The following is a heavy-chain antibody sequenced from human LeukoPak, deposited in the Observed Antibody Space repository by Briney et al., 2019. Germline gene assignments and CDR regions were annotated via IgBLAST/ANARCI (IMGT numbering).Heavy chain of an antibody. Sequence: GGALEISWKGSGSLFTRYWIGGVRQLPGKGLEGMGIIYPGESDTRYSPSFQGQVTISADNSISTSYPQCSSLKASDTAMYYCARRDILTGYSDYFDYWGQGTLVTVSS. V-gene: IGHV5-51*01. CDR1: GSLFTRYW. CDR2: IYPGESDT. D-gene: IGHD3-9*01. J-gene: IGHJ4*02. CDR3: ARRDILTGYSDYFDY.